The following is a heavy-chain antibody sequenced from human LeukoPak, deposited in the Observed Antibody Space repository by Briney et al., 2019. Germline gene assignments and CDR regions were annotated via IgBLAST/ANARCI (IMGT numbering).Heavy chain of an antibody. CDR3: ARDLVGFDP. J-gene: IGHJ5*02. Sequence: SETLSLTCTVSGGSISSGSYYWSWIRQPAGKGLEWIVRIYTSGSTNYNPSLKSRVTISVDTSKDQFSLKLSSVTAADTAVYYCARDLVGFDPWGQGTLVTVSS. V-gene: IGHV4-61*02. CDR2: IYTSGST. CDR1: GGSISSGSYY. D-gene: IGHD2-8*02.